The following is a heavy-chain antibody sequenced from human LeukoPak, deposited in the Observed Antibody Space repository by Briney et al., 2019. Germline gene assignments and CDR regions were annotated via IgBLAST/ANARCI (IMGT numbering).Heavy chain of an antibody. Sequence: GRSLTPSSATSRYTSSVYWMSWARHAPGNGLEWVANTNQDGSENDYVDSVKGRFTISRDNAKNSLYLQMNSLRAEDTAVYLCARGRGLDYWGQGTLVTVSS. V-gene: IGHV3-7*04. CDR1: RYTSSVYW. D-gene: IGHD3-10*01. CDR2: TNQDGSEN. J-gene: IGHJ4*02. CDR3: ARGRGLDY.